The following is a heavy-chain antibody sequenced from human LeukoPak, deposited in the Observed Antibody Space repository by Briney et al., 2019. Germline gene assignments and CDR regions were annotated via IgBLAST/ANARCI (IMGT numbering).Heavy chain of an antibody. CDR2: INHSGST. CDR1: GGSFSGYY. J-gene: IGHJ4*02. Sequence: PSETLSHTCAVYGGSFSGYYWSWIRQPPGKGLEWIGEINHSGSTNYNPSLKSRVTISVDTSKNQFSLKLSSVTAADTAVYYCARGAWGSYFDYWGQGTLVTVSS. V-gene: IGHV4-34*01. CDR3: ARGAWGSYFDY. D-gene: IGHD3-16*01.